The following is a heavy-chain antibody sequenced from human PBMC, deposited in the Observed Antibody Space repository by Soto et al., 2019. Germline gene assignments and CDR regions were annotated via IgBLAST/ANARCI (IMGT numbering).Heavy chain of an antibody. V-gene: IGHV1-69*12. CDR2: IIPIFGTV. Sequence: QVQLVQSGAEVKKPGSSVKVSCKASGGTFSNYALDWVRQAPGQGLEWMGGIIPIFGTVRHAQNFRGRVTITADESTATAYMELNSLRSEDTAMYYCATGGERDYYDTSGWRWGQGTLVTVSS. D-gene: IGHD3-22*01. CDR3: ATGGERDYYDTSGWR. J-gene: IGHJ1*01. CDR1: GGTFSNYA.